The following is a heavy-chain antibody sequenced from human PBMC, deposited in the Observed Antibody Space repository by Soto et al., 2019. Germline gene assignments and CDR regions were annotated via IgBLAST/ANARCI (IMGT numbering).Heavy chain of an antibody. V-gene: IGHV4-39*01. CDR1: GGSISSSSYY. CDR2: IYYSGST. J-gene: IGHJ6*02. D-gene: IGHD6-13*01. CDR3: GLTYSSSWYYYYYGMDL. Sequence: SETLSLTCTVSGGSISSSSYYWGWIRQPPGKGLEWIGSIYYSGSTYYNPSLKSRVTISVDTSKNQFSLKLSSVTAADTAVSYCGLTYSSSWYYYYYGMDLWGQWTTVT.